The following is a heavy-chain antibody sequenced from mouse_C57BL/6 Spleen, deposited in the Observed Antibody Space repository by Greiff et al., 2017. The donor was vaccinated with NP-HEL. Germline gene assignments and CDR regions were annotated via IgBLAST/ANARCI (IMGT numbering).Heavy chain of an antibody. J-gene: IGHJ2*01. Sequence: QVQLKQPGAELVKPGASVKMSCKASGYTFTSYWITWVKQRPGQGLEWIGDIYPGSGSTNYNEKFKSKATLTVDTSSSSAYMQLSSLTSEDSAVYYCAREGGYKFITTVVASNSYFDYWGQGTTLTVSS. V-gene: IGHV1-55*01. D-gene: IGHD1-1*01. CDR1: GYTFTSYW. CDR3: AREGGYKFITTVVASNSYFDY. CDR2: IYPGSGST.